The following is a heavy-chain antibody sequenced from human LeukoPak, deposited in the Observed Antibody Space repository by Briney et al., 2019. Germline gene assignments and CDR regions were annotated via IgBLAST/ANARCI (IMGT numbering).Heavy chain of an antibody. CDR3: VRSAFHAGSGNYYDY. J-gene: IGHJ4*02. Sequence: PGGSLRLSCAASGFTFSSYAMHWVRQAPGKGLVWVSRIDNAGSITTYADSVKGRFTISRDNAESTLYLQMNSLRVEDTAVYYCVRSAFHAGSGNYYDYWGQGTLVTVSS. D-gene: IGHD3-22*01. CDR1: GFTFSSYA. CDR2: IDNAGSIT. V-gene: IGHV3-74*03.